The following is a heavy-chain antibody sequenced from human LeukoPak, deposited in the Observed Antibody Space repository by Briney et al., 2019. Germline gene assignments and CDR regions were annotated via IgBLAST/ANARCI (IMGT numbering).Heavy chain of an antibody. Sequence: GGSLRLSCAASGFTFSNYVMTWVRQAPGKGLEWVSSISSTVINTYNADSVKGRFTISRDNSKNTLYLQMNSLRADDTAIYYCAKGTVRFLEWSQRGYFDYWGQGILVTVSS. CDR2: ISSTVINT. CDR3: AKGTVRFLEWSQRGYFDY. V-gene: IGHV3-23*01. J-gene: IGHJ4*02. CDR1: GFTFSNYV. D-gene: IGHD3-3*01.